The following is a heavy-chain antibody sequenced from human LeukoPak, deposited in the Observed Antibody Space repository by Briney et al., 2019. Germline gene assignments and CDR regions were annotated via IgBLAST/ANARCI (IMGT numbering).Heavy chain of an antibody. D-gene: IGHD2-15*01. Sequence: ASVKVSCKASGYTFTSCYMHWVRQAPGQGLEWMGIINPSGGSASYAQKFQGRVTMTRDTSTSTVYMELSSLRSEDTAVYYCARDEIYCSGGSCYSFDYWGQGTLVTVSS. J-gene: IGHJ4*02. V-gene: IGHV1-46*01. CDR3: ARDEIYCSGGSCYSFDY. CDR1: GYTFTSCY. CDR2: INPSGGSA.